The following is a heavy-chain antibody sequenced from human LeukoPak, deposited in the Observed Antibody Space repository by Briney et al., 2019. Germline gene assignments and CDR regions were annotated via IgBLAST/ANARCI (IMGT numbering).Heavy chain of an antibody. D-gene: IGHD5-18*01. CDR3: ARGSGSYGSYFDY. Sequence: GGSLRLSCATSGFAFSSYWMSWVRQAPGKGLEWVANIRQDGSEKYYVDSVKGRFSISRDNAKNSLYLQMNSLRAEDTAVYYCARGSGSYGSYFDYWGQGTPVTVFS. CDR2: IRQDGSEK. CDR1: GFAFSSYW. V-gene: IGHV3-7*01. J-gene: IGHJ4*02.